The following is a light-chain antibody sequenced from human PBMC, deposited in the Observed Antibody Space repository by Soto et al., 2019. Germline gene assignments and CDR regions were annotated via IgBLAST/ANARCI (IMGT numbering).Light chain of an antibody. V-gene: IGLV1-40*01. CDR3: QSHDSSLSAYV. J-gene: IGLJ1*01. Sequence: QSVLTQPPSVSRAPGQRVTISCTGSSSNIGAGYDVHWYQQLPGTAPKLLIYGNSNRPSGVPDRFSGSKSGTSASLAITGLQAEDEADFYCQSHDSSLSAYVFGTGTKVTVL. CDR1: SSNIGAGYD. CDR2: GNS.